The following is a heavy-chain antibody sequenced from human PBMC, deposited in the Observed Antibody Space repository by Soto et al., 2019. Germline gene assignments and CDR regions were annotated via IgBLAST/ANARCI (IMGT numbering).Heavy chain of an antibody. J-gene: IGHJ6*02. V-gene: IGHV3-7*02. Sequence: GVSMRLSCAAAGVTFSNYWMSWVRQDTGKGLEWVANIKEHGSEKYYVDSVKGRFTISRDNTKNSLYLQMNSLRAEDTAVYYCAITMVWGAISDYYYGIDVWGQGTTVTVS. CDR1: GVTFSNYW. CDR2: IKEHGSEK. D-gene: IGHD3-10*01. CDR3: AITMVWGAISDYYYGIDV.